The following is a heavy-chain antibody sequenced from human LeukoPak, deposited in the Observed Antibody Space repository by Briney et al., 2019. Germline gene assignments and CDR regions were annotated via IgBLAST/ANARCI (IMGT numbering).Heavy chain of an antibody. Sequence: GGSLRHSCAASGFTFSSYWMSWVRQAPGKGLEWVANIKQDGSEKYYVDSVKGRFTISRDNAKNSLYLQMNSLRAEDTAVYYCARGWGYCSSTSCYYYFYYMVVWGKGTRVTVSS. CDR2: IKQDGSEK. J-gene: IGHJ6*03. CDR3: ARGWGYCSSTSCYYYFYYMVV. CDR1: GFTFSSYW. V-gene: IGHV3-7*01. D-gene: IGHD2-2*01.